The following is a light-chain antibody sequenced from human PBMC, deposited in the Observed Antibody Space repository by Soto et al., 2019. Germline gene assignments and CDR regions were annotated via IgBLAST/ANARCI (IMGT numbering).Light chain of an antibody. Sequence: DIQMTQSPSSVSAAVGDRVTITCRASEDISTSLAWYQQTPGKAPKLLIYLTSNLHSGVPSRFSSSGFGTDFTLAIISPQPEDFENYYCQQAKSFPWTFGQGTKVDIK. CDR3: QQAKSFPWT. V-gene: IGKV1-12*01. J-gene: IGKJ1*01. CDR2: LTS. CDR1: EDISTS.